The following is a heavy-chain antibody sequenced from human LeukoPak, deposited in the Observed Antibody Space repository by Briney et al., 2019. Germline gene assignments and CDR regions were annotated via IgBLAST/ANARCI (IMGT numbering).Heavy chain of an antibody. CDR2: TSYDGSNK. V-gene: IGHV3-30*18. D-gene: IGHD4-17*01. CDR1: GFTFSSYG. J-gene: IGHJ4*02. Sequence: GGSLRLSCAASGFTFSSYGMHWVRQAPGKGLEWVAVTSYDGSNKYYADSVKGRFTISRDNSKNTLYLQMNSLRAEDTAVYYCAKTRHGDYALFDYWGQGTLVTVSS. CDR3: AKTRHGDYALFDY.